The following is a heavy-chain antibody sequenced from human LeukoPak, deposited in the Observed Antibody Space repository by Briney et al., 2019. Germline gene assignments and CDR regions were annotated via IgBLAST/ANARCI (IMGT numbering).Heavy chain of an antibody. Sequence: PSQTLSLTCAISGDSVSSNSAAWNWIRQSPSRGLEWLGRTYYRSKWYNDYAVSVKSRITINPDTSKNQFSLQLNSVTPEDTAVSYCARDLTNMVRGVIYYGMDVWGQGTTVTVSS. CDR3: ARDLTNMVRGVIYYGMDV. D-gene: IGHD3-10*01. CDR1: GDSVSSNSAA. CDR2: TYYRSKWYN. V-gene: IGHV6-1*01. J-gene: IGHJ6*02.